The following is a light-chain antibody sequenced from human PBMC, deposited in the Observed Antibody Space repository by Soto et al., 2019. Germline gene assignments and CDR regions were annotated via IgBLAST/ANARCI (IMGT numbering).Light chain of an antibody. J-gene: IGKJ4*01. CDR2: GAS. CDR1: QNVNXN. CDR3: QQCDDWPLT. Sequence: EKVMTQSPATLXVSPGERATXSXXASQNVNXNLVWYQQKPGQAPRLLIYGASTRATGIPARFSGSASGTEFTLTISSLQSEDFAVYYCQQCDDWPLTFGGGTKVEIK. V-gene: IGKV3-15*01.